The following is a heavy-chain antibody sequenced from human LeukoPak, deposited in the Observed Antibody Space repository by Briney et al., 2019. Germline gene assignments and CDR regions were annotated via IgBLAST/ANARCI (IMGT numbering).Heavy chain of an antibody. CDR3: ARLLAARIDY. D-gene: IGHD6-25*01. J-gene: IGHJ4*02. CDR1: GGSISSYY. Sequence: PSETLPLTCTVSGGSISSYYWSWIRQPPGKGLEWIGYIYTSGSTNYNPSLKSRVTISVDTSKNQFSLKLSSVTAADTAVYYCARLLAARIDYWGQGTLVTVSS. V-gene: IGHV4-4*09. CDR2: IYTSGST.